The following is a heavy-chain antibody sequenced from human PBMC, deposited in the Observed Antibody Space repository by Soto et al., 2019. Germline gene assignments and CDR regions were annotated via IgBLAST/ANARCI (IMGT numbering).Heavy chain of an antibody. D-gene: IGHD5-18*01. Sequence: SETLSLTCTVSGGSIGSYYWSWIRQPPGKGLEWIGYIYYSGSTNYNPSLKSRVTISVDTSKNQFSLKLTSVTAADTAVYYCARGDTYFDYWGQGTLVTVSS. J-gene: IGHJ4*02. CDR2: IYYSGST. V-gene: IGHV4-59*01. CDR3: ARGDTYFDY. CDR1: GGSIGSYY.